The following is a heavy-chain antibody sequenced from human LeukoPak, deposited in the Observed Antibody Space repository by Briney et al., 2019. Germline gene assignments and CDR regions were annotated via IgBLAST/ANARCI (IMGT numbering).Heavy chain of an antibody. Sequence: QPGGSLILSCEASGFTFPNYAMSWVRQAPGEGLQWVSGISGRDDTTYYTDSPEGSTYYTNSAEGRFTISRDNSKNTVYLQIDSVGVEDTAVYYCAKCMSATGVCLNFDSWGQGILVTVSS. CDR3: AKCMSATGVCLNFDS. D-gene: IGHD2-21*02. J-gene: IGHJ4*02. V-gene: IGHV3-23*01. CDR2: ISGRDDTTYYTDSPEGST. CDR1: GFTFPNYA.